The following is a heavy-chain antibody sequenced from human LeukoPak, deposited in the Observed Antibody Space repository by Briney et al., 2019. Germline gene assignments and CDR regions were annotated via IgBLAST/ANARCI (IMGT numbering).Heavy chain of an antibody. Sequence: ASVKVSCKASGYTFTSYYMHWVRQAPGQGLEWMGIINPSGGSTNYAQKFQGWVTMTRDTSISTAYMELSRLRSDDTAVYYCARPDYGDYYFDYWGQGTLVTVSS. V-gene: IGHV1-2*04. CDR2: INPSGGST. CDR3: ARPDYGDYYFDY. CDR1: GYTFTSYY. D-gene: IGHD4-17*01. J-gene: IGHJ4*02.